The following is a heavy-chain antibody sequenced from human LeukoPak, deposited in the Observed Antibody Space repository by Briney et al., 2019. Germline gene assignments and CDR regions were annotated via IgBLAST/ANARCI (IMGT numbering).Heavy chain of an antibody. D-gene: IGHD6-19*01. J-gene: IGHJ4*02. CDR1: GYTFTGYY. CDR3: ARFLPKRYSSGWYSDY. V-gene: IGHV1-2*02. Sequence: GASVKVSCKASGYTFTGYYIHWMRQAPGQGLECMGWINPNTGGIYYVQKFQGRVTMTRNTSISTAYMELSSLRSEDTAVYYCARFLPKRYSSGWYSDYWGQGTLVTVSS. CDR2: INPNTGGI.